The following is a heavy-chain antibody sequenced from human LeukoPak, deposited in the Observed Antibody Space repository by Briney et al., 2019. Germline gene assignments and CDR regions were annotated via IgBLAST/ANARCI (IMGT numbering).Heavy chain of an antibody. CDR1: GFTFSSYA. CDR3: ASLGIVVVTAIRWFDP. CDR2: ISYDGSNK. Sequence: GRSLRLCCAASGFTFSSYAMHWVRQAPGKGLEWVAVISYDGSNKYYADSVKGRFTISRDNSKNTLYLQMNSLRAEDTAVYYCASLGIVVVTAIRWFDPWGQGTLVTVSS. D-gene: IGHD2-21*02. V-gene: IGHV3-30-3*01. J-gene: IGHJ5*02.